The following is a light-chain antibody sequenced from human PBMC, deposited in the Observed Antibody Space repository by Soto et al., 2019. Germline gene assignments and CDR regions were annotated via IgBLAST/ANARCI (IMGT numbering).Light chain of an antibody. Sequence: QSVLTQPPSVSGAPGQRVTISCTGSSSNIGAGSDVHWYQQLPRTAPKLLIYGNSDRPSGVPDRFSGSKSGTSASLAITGLQAEDEADYYCQSYDRSLSGHVVFGGGTKLTVL. CDR2: GNS. CDR3: QSYDRSLSGHVV. J-gene: IGLJ2*01. CDR1: SSNIGAGSD. V-gene: IGLV1-40*01.